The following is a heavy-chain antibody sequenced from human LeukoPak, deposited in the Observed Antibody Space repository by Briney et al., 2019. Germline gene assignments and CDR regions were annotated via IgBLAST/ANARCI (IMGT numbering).Heavy chain of an antibody. CDR1: GGSISSSSYY. J-gene: IGHJ4*02. CDR2: IYYSGYT. Sequence: PSETLSLTCTVSGGSISSSSYYWGWIRQPPGKGLEWIGSIYYSGYTYYNPSLKSRVTISVDTSKNQFSLKLSSVTAADTAVYYCARLSSGYSSGWATFDYWGQGTLVTVSS. D-gene: IGHD6-19*01. CDR3: ARLSSGYSSGWATFDY. V-gene: IGHV4-39*01.